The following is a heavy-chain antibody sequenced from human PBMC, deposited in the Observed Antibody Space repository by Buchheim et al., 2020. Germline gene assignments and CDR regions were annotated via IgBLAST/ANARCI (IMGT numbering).Heavy chain of an antibody. CDR2: VYYSETT. Sequence: QVQLQESGPGLVMPSQTLSLTCTVSGGSITYGGYYWSWIRQHPGKGLEWIGYVYYSETTHYNPSLKSRVTISVDTSKNQFSLKLSSVTAADTAVYYCARFRERLFDYWGQGAL. V-gene: IGHV4-31*03. D-gene: IGHD3-10*01. CDR1: GGSITYGGYY. J-gene: IGHJ4*02. CDR3: ARFRERLFDY.